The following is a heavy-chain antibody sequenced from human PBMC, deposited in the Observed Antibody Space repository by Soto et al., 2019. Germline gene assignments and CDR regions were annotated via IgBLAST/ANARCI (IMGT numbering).Heavy chain of an antibody. CDR1: GFTFSSYW. V-gene: IGHV3-74*01. D-gene: IGHD6-19*01. Sequence: EVQLVESGGGLVQPGGSLRLSCAASGFTFSSYWMHWVRQAPGKGLVWVSRLNSDGSSTSYADSVKGRFTISRDNAKNTLYLQMNSLSAEDTAVYYCASLSYSSGWYYFDYWGQGTLVTVSS. J-gene: IGHJ4*02. CDR3: ASLSYSSGWYYFDY. CDR2: LNSDGSST.